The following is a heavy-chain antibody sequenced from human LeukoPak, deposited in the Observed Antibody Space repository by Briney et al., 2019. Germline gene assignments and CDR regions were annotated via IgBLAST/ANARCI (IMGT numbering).Heavy chain of an antibody. CDR2: INPNSGGT. J-gene: IGHJ4*02. Sequence: RASVKVSCKASGYTFTAYYMHWVRQAPGQGLEWMGWINPNSGGTNYALKFQGRVTMTRDTSISTAYMELSRLRPDDTAVYYCARGGYYYDSSGYCDYWGQGTLVTVSS. CDR3: ARGGYYYDSSGYCDY. CDR1: GYTFTAYY. V-gene: IGHV1-2*02. D-gene: IGHD3-22*01.